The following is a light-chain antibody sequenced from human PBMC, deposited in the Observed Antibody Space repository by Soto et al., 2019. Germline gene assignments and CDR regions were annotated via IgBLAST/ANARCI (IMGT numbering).Light chain of an antibody. V-gene: IGKV1-39*01. Sequence: DIQMTQSPPSLSASVGDRVIISCRASQSLRSYLNWYQQKPGEAPKLLIYTTSRLQSGVPARFSGSGSGTDFTLTISSLQSEDFATYYCQQSSSSPWTFGQGTKVENK. CDR2: TTS. J-gene: IGKJ1*01. CDR1: QSLRSY. CDR3: QQSSSSPWT.